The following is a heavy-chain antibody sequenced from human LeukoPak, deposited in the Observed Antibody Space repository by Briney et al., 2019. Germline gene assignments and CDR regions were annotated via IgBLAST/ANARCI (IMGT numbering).Heavy chain of an antibody. CDR1: GFTFSSYG. V-gene: IGHV3-33*01. CDR3: ATTNDYGDSGFDY. Sequence: GGSLRLSCAASGFTFSSYGMHWVRQAPGKGLEWVAVIWYDGSNKYYADSVKGRFTISRDNSKNTLYLQMNSLRAEDTAVYYCATTNDYGDSGFDYWGQGTLVTVSS. D-gene: IGHD4-17*01. J-gene: IGHJ4*02. CDR2: IWYDGSNK.